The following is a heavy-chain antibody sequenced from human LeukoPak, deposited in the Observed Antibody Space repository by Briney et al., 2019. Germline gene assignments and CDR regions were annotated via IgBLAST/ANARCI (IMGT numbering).Heavy chain of an antibody. J-gene: IGHJ4*03. D-gene: IGHD2-21*02. CDR3: ARLCQVTTSAIFES. CDR1: GDFVSSGDSY. Sequence: SETLSLTCTVSGDFVSSGDSYWGWIRQSPGKGLTWIGSIYYSGSTLYNASFESRVTMSVDTSKNQFSLKLRSVTAAGTAVYYCARLCQVTTSAIFESWGQGILVTVSS. CDR2: IYYSGST. V-gene: IGHV4-39*01.